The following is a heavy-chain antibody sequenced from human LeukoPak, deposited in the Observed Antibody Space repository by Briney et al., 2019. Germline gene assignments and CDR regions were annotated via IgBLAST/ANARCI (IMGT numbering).Heavy chain of an antibody. V-gene: IGHV3-11*01. D-gene: IGHD3-10*01. CDR2: ISSSDSRI. Sequence: GGTLRLSCAASGFPFSDYDMSWIRQAPGKGLEWVSYISSSDSRIYYADSVKDRFTISRDNTKNSLYLQMHSLRVEDTAVYYCARENYYGSGSSPGEFDYWGQGTLVTVSS. CDR1: GFPFSDYD. CDR3: ARENYYGSGSSPGEFDY. J-gene: IGHJ4*02.